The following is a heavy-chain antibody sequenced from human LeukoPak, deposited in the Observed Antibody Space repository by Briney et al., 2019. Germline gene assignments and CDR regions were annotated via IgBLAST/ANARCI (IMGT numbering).Heavy chain of an antibody. V-gene: IGHV3-21*01. CDR3: ARGPSSSSYNRHYYFDY. CDR1: GFTFSSYG. J-gene: IGHJ4*02. D-gene: IGHD6-19*01. CDR2: ISSSSSYI. Sequence: TPGGSLRLSCAASGFTFSSYGMHWVRQAPGKGLEWVSSISSSSSYIYYADSVKGRFTISRDNAKNSLYLQMNSLRAEDTAVYYCARGPSSSSYNRHYYFDYWGQGTLVTVSS.